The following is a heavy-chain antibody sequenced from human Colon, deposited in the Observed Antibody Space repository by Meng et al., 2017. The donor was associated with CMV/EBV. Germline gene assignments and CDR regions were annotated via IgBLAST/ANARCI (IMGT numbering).Heavy chain of an antibody. CDR1: GGSISSYY. CDR3: ARGEQLSDFDY. Sequence: SETLSLTCTVSGGSISSYYWSWIRQPPGKGLEWIGYIYYSGSTNYNPSLKSRFTIAVDTSKNQFSLKLSSVTAADTAVYYCARGEQLSDFDYWGQGTLVTVSS. V-gene: IGHV4-59*01. CDR2: IYYSGST. D-gene: IGHD6-6*01. J-gene: IGHJ4*02.